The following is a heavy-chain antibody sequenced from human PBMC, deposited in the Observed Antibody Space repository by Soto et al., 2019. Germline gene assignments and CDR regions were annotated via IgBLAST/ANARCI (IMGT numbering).Heavy chain of an antibody. V-gene: IGHV3-23*01. CDR2: ISGSGGST. D-gene: IGHD3-3*01. CDR1: GFTFSSYA. Sequence: GGSLRLSCAASGFTFSSYAMSWVRQAPGKGLEWVSAISGSGGSTYYADSVKGRFTISRDNSKNTLYLQMNSLRAEDTAVYYCAKDRLDTIFGVVTQDYWGQGTLVTVSS. J-gene: IGHJ4*02. CDR3: AKDRLDTIFGVVTQDY.